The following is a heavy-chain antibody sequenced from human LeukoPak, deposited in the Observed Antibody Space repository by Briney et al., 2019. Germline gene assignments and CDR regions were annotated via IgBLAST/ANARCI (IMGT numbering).Heavy chain of an antibody. D-gene: IGHD6-13*01. CDR1: GFTFSSYA. CDR3: AKDAAVEQLAPYYFDY. V-gene: IGHV3-23*01. J-gene: IGHJ4*02. CDR2: ISGSGGST. Sequence: GGSLRLSCAASGFTFSSYAMSWVRQAPGKGLEWVSAISGSGGSTYYVDSVKGRFTISRDNSKNTLYLQMNSLRAEDTAVYYCAKDAAVEQLAPYYFDYWGQGTLVTVSS.